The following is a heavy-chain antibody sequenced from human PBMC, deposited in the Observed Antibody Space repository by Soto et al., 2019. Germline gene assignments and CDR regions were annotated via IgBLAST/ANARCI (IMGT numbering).Heavy chain of an antibody. J-gene: IGHJ4*02. CDR3: ARVGLGRYSSAEDY. CDR1: GFTFSSYG. D-gene: IGHD6-25*01. V-gene: IGHV3-33*01. CDR2: IWYDGSNK. Sequence: QPGGSLRLSCAASGFTFSSYGMHWVRQAPGKGLEWVAVIWYDGSNKYYADSVKGRFTISRDNSKNTLYLQMNSLRAEDTAVYYCARVGLGRYSSAEDYWGQGTLVTVSS.